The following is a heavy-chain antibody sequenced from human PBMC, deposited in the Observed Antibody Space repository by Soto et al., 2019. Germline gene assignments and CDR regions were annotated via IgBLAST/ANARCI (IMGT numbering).Heavy chain of an antibody. J-gene: IGHJ5*02. Sequence: QVQLVQSGAEVKKPGASVKVSCKASGYTFTSYGISWVRQAPGQGLEWMGWISAYNGNTNYAQKLQGRVTMTTDTSTSTAYMELRSLRSVDTAVYYSSTHSMVRSVIRVVSRFDPWGQGTLVTVSS. CDR3: STHSMVRSVIRVVSRFDP. V-gene: IGHV1-18*01. D-gene: IGHD3-10*01. CDR2: ISAYNGNT. CDR1: GYTFTSYG.